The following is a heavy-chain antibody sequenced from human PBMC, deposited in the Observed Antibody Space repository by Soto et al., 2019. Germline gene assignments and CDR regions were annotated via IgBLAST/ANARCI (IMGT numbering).Heavy chain of an antibody. Sequence: QVQLQESGPGLVKPSDTLSLTCSFSGGSLTGLYCTWFRQPPGRGLELIGWIYSSGTTNYTPALTSRVTMSVDTSKNPFSPKLTSVTAADTAMYYCARLRNHYFLDVWGRGTPVTVSS. CDR3: ARLRNHYFLDV. D-gene: IGHD1-1*01. CDR2: IYSSGTT. J-gene: IGHJ6*03. V-gene: IGHV4-59*08. CDR1: GGSLTGLY.